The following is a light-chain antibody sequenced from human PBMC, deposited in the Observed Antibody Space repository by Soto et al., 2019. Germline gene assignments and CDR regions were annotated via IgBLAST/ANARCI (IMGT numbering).Light chain of an antibody. J-gene: IGKJ1*01. V-gene: IGKV3-15*01. CDR3: QQYNNWAWT. CDR2: GAS. CDR1: QSISDT. Sequence: EIVMTQSPATLSVSPGGRATLSCRASQSISDTLAWYQQKPGQAPRLLIYGASKRATGFPARFSGSGSGTDFTLNISSLQSEDFAVYYCQQYNNWAWTFGQGTNVEIK.